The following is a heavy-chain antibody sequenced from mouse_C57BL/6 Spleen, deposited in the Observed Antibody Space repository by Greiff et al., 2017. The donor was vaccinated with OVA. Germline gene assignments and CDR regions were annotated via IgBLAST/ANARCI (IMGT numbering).Heavy chain of an antibody. D-gene: IGHD2-3*01. V-gene: IGHV1-82*01. CDR3: ARDRAYGGYYDY. CDR1: GYAFSSSW. Sequence: VQLQQSGPELVKPGASVKISCKASGYAFSSSWMNWVKQRPGKGLEWIGRIYPGDGDTNYNGKLKGKATLTADKSSSTAYMQLSSLTSDDSAVYVCARDRAYGGYYDYWGQGTTLTVSS. CDR2: IYPGDGDT. J-gene: IGHJ2*01.